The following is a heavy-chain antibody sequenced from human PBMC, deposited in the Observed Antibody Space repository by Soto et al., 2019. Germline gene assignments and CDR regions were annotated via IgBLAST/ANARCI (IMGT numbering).Heavy chain of an antibody. CDR1: GGSISSYY. J-gene: IGHJ4*02. D-gene: IGHD6-19*01. V-gene: IGHV4-59*01. CDR2: IYYSVST. CDR3: ARGPWLVLLHVYYFDY. Sequence: QVQLQESGPGLVKPSETLSLTCTVSGGSISSYYWSWIRQPPGKGLEWIGYIYYSVSTNYNPSLKSRVTISVDTSKNQFSLKLSSVSAADTAVYYCARGPWLVLLHVYYFDYWGQGTLVTVSS.